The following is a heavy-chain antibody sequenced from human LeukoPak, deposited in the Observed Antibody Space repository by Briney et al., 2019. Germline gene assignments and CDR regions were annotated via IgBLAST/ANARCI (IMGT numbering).Heavy chain of an antibody. CDR1: GFTFSYYE. V-gene: IGHV3-48*03. D-gene: IGHD3-10*01. CDR3: ARDAHIVRGVNPLDY. CDR2: VSYSSSTI. J-gene: IGHJ4*02. Sequence: GGSLRLSCAASGFTFSYYEMNWVRQAPGKGLEWISYVSYSSSTIYYADSVKGRFTISRDNAKNSLYLQMNSLRDEDTAVYYCARDAHIVRGVNPLDYWGQGTLVTVSS.